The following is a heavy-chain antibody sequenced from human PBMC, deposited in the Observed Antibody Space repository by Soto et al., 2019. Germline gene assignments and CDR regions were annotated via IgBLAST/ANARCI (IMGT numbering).Heavy chain of an antibody. CDR2: IYHSGST. CDR1: GGSISSSNW. D-gene: IGHD6-13*01. J-gene: IGHJ4*02. V-gene: IGHV4-4*02. Sequence: SETLSLTCAVSGGSISSSNWWSWVRQPPGKGLEWIGEIYHSGSTNYNLSLKSRVTISVDKSKNQFSLKLSSVTAADTAVYYCARLIAAAGQVDYWGQGTLVTVSS. CDR3: ARLIAAAGQVDY.